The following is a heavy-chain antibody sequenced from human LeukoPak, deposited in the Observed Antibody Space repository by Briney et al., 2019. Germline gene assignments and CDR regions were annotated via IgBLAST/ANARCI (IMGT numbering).Heavy chain of an antibody. J-gene: IGHJ4*02. D-gene: IGHD4-17*01. CDR1: GYTFTGYY. CDR3: VRKGEKYGDYDY. V-gene: IGHV1-2*02. Sequence: ASVKVSCKASGYTFTGYYLHWVRQAPGQGLEWMGWILPSSGGPYYAQKFQGRITMSRDTSISTAYMELSSLTSDDTAVYYCVRKGEKYGDYDYWGQGALSPSPQ. CDR2: ILPSSGGP.